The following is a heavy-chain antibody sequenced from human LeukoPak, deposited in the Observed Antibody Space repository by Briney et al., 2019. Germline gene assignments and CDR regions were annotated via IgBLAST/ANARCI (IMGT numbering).Heavy chain of an antibody. V-gene: IGHV3-15*07. D-gene: IGHD2-15*01. Sequence: GGSLRLSCAASGFTFSNAWMNWVRQAPGKGLEWVGRIKSKTDGGTTDYAAPVKGRFTISRDDSKNTLYLQMNSLKTEGTAVYYCTTDRYCSGGSCYSCAFDIWGQGTMVTVSS. CDR3: TTDRYCSGGSCYSCAFDI. J-gene: IGHJ3*02. CDR2: IKSKTDGGTT. CDR1: GFTFSNAW.